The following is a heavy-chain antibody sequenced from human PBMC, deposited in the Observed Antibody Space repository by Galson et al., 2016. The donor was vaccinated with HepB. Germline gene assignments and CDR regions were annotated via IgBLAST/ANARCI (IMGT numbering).Heavy chain of an antibody. CDR2: ISWNSGTI. V-gene: IGHV3-9*01. CDR3: SKANSYAWGYYLYS. J-gene: IGHJ4*02. Sequence: SLRLSCAASGFTFEDYAMHWVRQAPGKGLEWVAGISWNSGTIAYADSVKGRFTISRDSAKNSLYLQVNGLKADDTALYYSSKANSYAWGYYLYSWGQGTLVTVSS. CDR1: GFTFEDYA. D-gene: IGHD3-16*01.